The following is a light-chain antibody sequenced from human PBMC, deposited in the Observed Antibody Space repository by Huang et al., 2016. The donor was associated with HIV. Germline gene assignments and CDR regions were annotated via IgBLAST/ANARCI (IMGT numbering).Light chain of an antibody. V-gene: IGKV1-39*01. CDR2: GAS. CDR1: DSISTY. Sequence: DIQMTQSPSSLSASVGERVTITCRASDSISTYLNWYQQKPGKAPNLLIYGASSLQSGVPSRFSGSGSGTDFTLTISSLQPEDFATYYCQQSSRTLMVTFGGGTRVEIK. J-gene: IGKJ4*01. CDR3: QQSSRTLMVT.